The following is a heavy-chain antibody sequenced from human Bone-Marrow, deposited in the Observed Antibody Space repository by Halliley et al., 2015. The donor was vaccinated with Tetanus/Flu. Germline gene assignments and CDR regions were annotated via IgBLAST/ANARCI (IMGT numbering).Heavy chain of an antibody. CDR2: INYTGHT. Sequence: TLSLTCSVSGRTISTYFWTWIRQPPGKGLEWLGDINYTGHTNYNPSLNSRVSISVDTPKNQFSLELGSVTATDTAVYFCARQMGGDFFDFWSPGTLVTVSS. V-gene: IGHV4-59*08. CDR3: ARQMGGDFFDF. D-gene: IGHD2-8*01. J-gene: IGHJ4*02. CDR1: GRTISTYF.